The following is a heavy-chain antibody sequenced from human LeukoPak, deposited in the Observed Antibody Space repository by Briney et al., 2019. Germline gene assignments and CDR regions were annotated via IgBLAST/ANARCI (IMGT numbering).Heavy chain of an antibody. J-gene: IGHJ3*02. Sequence: ASVKVSCKASGYTFTGYYMHWVRQAPGQGLEWMGWINPNSGGTNYAQKFQGWVTMTRDTSISTAYMELSRLRSDDTAVYYCARVASHCSGGSCCSFDAFDIWGQGTMVTVSS. D-gene: IGHD2-15*01. CDR3: ARVASHCSGGSCCSFDAFDI. CDR1: GYTFTGYY. CDR2: INPNSGGT. V-gene: IGHV1-2*04.